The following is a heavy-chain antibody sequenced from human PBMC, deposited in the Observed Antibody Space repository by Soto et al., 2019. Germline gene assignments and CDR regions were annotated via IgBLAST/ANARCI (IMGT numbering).Heavy chain of an antibody. CDR3: ARGDSTDCSNGVCSFFYHHDMDV. D-gene: IGHD2-8*01. Sequence: ASVKVSCKASGYSFTDYHIHWVRQAPGQGLEWLGRINPKSGGTSTAQKFQGWVTMTTDTSISTASMELTRLTSDDTAIYYCARGDSTDCSNGVCSFFYHHDMDVWGQGTT. J-gene: IGHJ6*02. CDR1: GYSFTDYH. CDR2: INPKSGGT. V-gene: IGHV1-2*04.